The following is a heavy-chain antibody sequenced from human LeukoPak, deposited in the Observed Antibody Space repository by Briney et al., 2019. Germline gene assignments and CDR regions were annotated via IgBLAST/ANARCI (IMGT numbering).Heavy chain of an antibody. J-gene: IGHJ4*02. V-gene: IGHV1-8*01. Sequence: ASVKVSCKASGYTFTSYGINWVRQATGQGLEWMGWMNPNSGNTGYAQKFQGRVTMTRNTSISTAYMELSSLRSEDTAVYYCARGVIAARLTNTHWGQGTLVTVSS. CDR3: ARGVIAARLTNTH. CDR1: GYTFTSYG. CDR2: MNPNSGNT. D-gene: IGHD6-6*01.